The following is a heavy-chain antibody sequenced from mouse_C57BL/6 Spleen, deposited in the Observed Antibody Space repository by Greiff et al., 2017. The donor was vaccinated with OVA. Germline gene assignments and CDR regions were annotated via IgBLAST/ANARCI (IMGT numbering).Heavy chain of an antibody. CDR3: ARWDYGSSGVYAMDN. Sequence: QVQLKQPGAELVKPGASVKMSCKASGYTFTSYWITWVKQRPGQGLEWIGDIYPGSGSTNYNEKFKSKATLTVDTSSSTAYMQLSSLTSEDSAVYYCARWDYGSSGVYAMDNWGQGTSVTVSS. D-gene: IGHD1-1*01. J-gene: IGHJ4*01. CDR1: GYTFTSYW. CDR2: IYPGSGST. V-gene: IGHV1-55*01.